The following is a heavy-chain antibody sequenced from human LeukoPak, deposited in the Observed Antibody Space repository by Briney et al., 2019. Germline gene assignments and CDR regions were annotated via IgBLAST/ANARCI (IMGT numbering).Heavy chain of an antibody. CDR2: IYHSGST. CDR1: GDSISSSNW. V-gene: IGHV4-4*02. J-gene: IGHJ4*02. CDR3: ARVPHEKRYFDWLLYYFDY. D-gene: IGHD3-9*01. Sequence: SGTLSLTCVVSGDSISSSNWWSWVRQPPGKGLEWIGEIYHSGSTKYSPSLKNRLTISLDKSRNQFSLKLTSVTAADTAVYYCARVPHEKRYFDWLLYYFDYWGQGTLVTVSS.